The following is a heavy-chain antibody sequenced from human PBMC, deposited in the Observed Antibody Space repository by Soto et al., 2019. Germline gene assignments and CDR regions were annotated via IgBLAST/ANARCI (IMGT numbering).Heavy chain of an antibody. CDR3: ALWGFRDGNKSKYHSDGMDV. D-gene: IGHD3-10*01. Sequence: QVQLVQSGAEVKKPGSSVKVSCKASGGTFNSYTISWVGQAPGQGLEWMGGIIPIFETANYAQKFQGRVAITADESTSAAYMQLRSLRSEDTAVYYCALWGFRDGNKSKYHSDGMDVWGQGTTVTVSS. J-gene: IGHJ6*02. CDR1: GGTFNSYT. CDR2: IIPIFETA. V-gene: IGHV1-69*01.